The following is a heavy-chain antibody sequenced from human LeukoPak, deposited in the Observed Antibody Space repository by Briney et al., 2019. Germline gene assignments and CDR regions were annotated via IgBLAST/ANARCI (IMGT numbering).Heavy chain of an antibody. CDR1: GGSFSGYY. D-gene: IGHD6-13*01. CDR2: INHSGST. J-gene: IGHJ1*01. CDR3: ARARYSSSWEYFQH. Sequence: PSETLSLTCAVDGGSFSGYYWSWIRQPPGKGLERIGEINHSGSTNYNPSLKSRVTISVDTSKNQFSLKLSSVTAADTAVYYCARARYSSSWEYFQHWGQGTLVTVSS. V-gene: IGHV4-34*01.